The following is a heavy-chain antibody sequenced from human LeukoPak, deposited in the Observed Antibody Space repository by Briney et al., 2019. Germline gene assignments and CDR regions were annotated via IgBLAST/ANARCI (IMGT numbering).Heavy chain of an antibody. J-gene: IGHJ4*02. CDR3: ARGLIQFLEWANPGY. Sequence: ASVKVSCKASGYTFTDYYIHWVRQAPGQGLEWMGWINPNSGGTNYAQKFQGRVTMTRDTPISTAYMELSRLRSDDPAVYYCARGLIQFLEWANPGYWGQGTLVTASS. CDR1: GYTFTDYY. V-gene: IGHV1-2*02. CDR2: INPNSGGT. D-gene: IGHD3-3*01.